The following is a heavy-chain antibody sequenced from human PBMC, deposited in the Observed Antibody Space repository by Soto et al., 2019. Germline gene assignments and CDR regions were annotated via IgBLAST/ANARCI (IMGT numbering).Heavy chain of an antibody. CDR3: ARDSYCGGDCDSGWFDP. CDR1: GGTFSSYA. V-gene: IGHV1-69*01. Sequence: QVQLVQSGAEVKKPGSSVKVSCKASGGTFSSYAISWVRQAPGQGLEWMGGIIPIFGTANYAQKFQGRVTITADESTSTAYMERSSLRSEDTAVYYCARDSYCGGDCDSGWFDPWGQGTLVTVSS. J-gene: IGHJ5*02. CDR2: IIPIFGTA. D-gene: IGHD2-21*02.